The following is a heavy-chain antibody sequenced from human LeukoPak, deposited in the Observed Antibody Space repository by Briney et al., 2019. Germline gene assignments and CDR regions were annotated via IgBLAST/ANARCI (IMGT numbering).Heavy chain of an antibody. V-gene: IGHV3-7*05. CDR2: IHEDAGEK. CDR3: AISKDHYCHY. J-gene: IGHJ4*02. CDR1: GFMFSDSW. Sequence: PGGSLRLSCAASGFMFSDSWMTWVRRTSGKGLQWVASIHEDAGEKQYVESVRGRFTISRDNAKNSLYLQMNSLRVEDTAVYYCAISKDHYCHYWGQGPLVTVSS.